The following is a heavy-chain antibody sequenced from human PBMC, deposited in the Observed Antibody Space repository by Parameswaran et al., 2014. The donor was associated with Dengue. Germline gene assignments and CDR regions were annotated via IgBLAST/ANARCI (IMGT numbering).Heavy chain of an antibody. CDR2: INSDGSST. CDR3: ARYGGDYTSHTLYYGMDV. V-gene: IGHV3-74*01. J-gene: IGHJ6*02. D-gene: IGHD4-17*01. Sequence: VRQAPGKGLVWVSRINSDGSSTSYADSVKGRFTISRDNAKNTLYLQMNSLRAEDTAVYYCARYGGDYTSHTLYYGMDVWGQGTTVTVSS.